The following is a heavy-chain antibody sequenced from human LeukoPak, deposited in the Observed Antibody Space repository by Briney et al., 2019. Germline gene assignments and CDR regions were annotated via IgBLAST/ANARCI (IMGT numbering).Heavy chain of an antibody. CDR3: AKYLIL. D-gene: IGHD2/OR15-2a*01. V-gene: IGHV3-30*02. CDR1: GFTFNSYG. CDR2: IQYDGRRK. Sequence: PGGSLRLSCAASGFTFNSYGMDWVRQAPGKGVEWVSFIQYDGRRKNYVDSVKGGFTISRDNTKKTMYMQMFRLRGEETAVYFSAKYLILRGQGTLVTLSS. J-gene: IGHJ3*01.